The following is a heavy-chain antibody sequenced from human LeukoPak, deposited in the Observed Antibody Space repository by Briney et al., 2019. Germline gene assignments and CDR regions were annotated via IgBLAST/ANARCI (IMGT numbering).Heavy chain of an antibody. J-gene: IGHJ4*02. D-gene: IGHD6-13*01. CDR2: ISWNSGSI. Sequence: PGGSLSLSCAASGFTFEDYAVHGARRAPGKGLEGVSDISWNSGSIGYADSVKGRFTISRDNAKNSLYLEMNSLRAEDTALYYCAKDMGSSSYGGFDYWGQGTLVTVSS. CDR3: AKDMGSSSYGGFDY. CDR1: GFTFEDYA. V-gene: IGHV3-9*01.